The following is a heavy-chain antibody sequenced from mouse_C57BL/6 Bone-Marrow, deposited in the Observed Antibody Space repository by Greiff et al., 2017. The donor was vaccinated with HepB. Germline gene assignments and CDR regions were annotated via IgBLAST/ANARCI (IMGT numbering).Heavy chain of an antibody. CDR3: ARDYGSSFWFAY. CDR2: IDPSDSYT. CDR1: GYTFTSYW. V-gene: IGHV1-69*01. D-gene: IGHD1-1*01. Sequence: QVQLQQPGAELVMPGASVKLSCKASGYTFTSYWMHWVKQRPGQGLEWIGEIDPSDSYTNYNQKFKGKSTLTVDNSSSTAYMQLSSLTSEDSAVYYCARDYGSSFWFAYWGQGTLVTVSA. J-gene: IGHJ3*01.